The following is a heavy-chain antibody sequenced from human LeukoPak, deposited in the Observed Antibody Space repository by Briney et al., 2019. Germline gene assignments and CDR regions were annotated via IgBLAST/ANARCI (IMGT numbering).Heavy chain of an antibody. J-gene: IGHJ4*02. Sequence: ASVKVSCKASGYTFTSYGISWVRQAPGQGLEWMGWTSAYNGNTNYAQKFQGRVTITADESTSTAYMELSSLRSEDTAVYYCARQASGYYDPVDYWGQGTLVTVSS. D-gene: IGHD3-22*01. CDR1: GYTFTSYG. V-gene: IGHV1-18*01. CDR2: TSAYNGNT. CDR3: ARQASGYYDPVDY.